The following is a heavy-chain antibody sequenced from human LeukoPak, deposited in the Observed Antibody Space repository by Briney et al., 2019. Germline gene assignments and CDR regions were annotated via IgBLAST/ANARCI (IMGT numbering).Heavy chain of an antibody. D-gene: IGHD3-16*02. CDR2: TYYSGST. CDR3: ARASISYIQNEGDY. CDR1: GGSINSGDYY. V-gene: IGHV4-30-4*08. J-gene: IGHJ4*02. Sequence: SETLSLTCTVSGGSINSGDYYWSWIRQPPGKGLEWIGYTYYSGSTYYNPSLKSRVTISVDTSKNQFSLKLSSVTAADTAVYYCARASISYIQNEGDYWGQGTLVTVSS.